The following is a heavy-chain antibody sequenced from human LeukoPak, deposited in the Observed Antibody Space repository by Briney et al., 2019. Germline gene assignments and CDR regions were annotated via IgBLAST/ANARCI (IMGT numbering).Heavy chain of an antibody. CDR1: GYTFTSYD. Sequence: GASVKVSCKASGYTFTSYDINWVRQATGQGLEWMGWMNPNSGNTGYAQKFQGRVTITRNTSISTAYMELSSLRSEDTAVYYCARGCGYRPRRGVDCWFDPWGQGTLVTVSS. J-gene: IGHJ5*02. V-gene: IGHV1-8*01. CDR3: ARGCGYRPRRGVDCWFDP. CDR2: MNPNSGNT. D-gene: IGHD1-1*01.